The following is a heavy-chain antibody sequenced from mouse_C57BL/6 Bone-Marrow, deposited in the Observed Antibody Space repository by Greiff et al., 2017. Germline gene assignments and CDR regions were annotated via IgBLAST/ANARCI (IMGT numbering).Heavy chain of an antibody. J-gene: IGHJ1*03. CDR2: ISYDGSN. CDR3: ARDRYFDV. CDR1: GYSITSGYY. V-gene: IGHV3-6*01. Sequence: EVKLMESGPGLVKPSQSLSLTCSVTGYSITSGYYWNWIRQFPGNKLEWRGYISYDGSNNYNPSLKNRISITRDTSKNQFFLKLNSVTTEDTATYCCARDRYFDVWGTGTTVTVSS.